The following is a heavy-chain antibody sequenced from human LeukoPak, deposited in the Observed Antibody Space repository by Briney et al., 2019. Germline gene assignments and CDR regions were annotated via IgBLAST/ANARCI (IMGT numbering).Heavy chain of an antibody. Sequence: GESLKISCKGSGYSFTSYWIGWVRQMPGRGLEWMGIIYPGDSDTRYSPSFQGQVSISADKSISTAYLQWSSLKASDTAMYYCARQVDWSGGSCYEDYWGQGTLVTVSS. D-gene: IGHD2-15*01. CDR1: GYSFTSYW. J-gene: IGHJ4*02. CDR2: IYPGDSDT. V-gene: IGHV5-51*01. CDR3: ARQVDWSGGSCYEDY.